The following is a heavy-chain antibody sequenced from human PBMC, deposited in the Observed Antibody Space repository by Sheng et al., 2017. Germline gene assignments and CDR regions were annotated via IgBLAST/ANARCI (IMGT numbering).Heavy chain of an antibody. Sequence: QVQLQQWGAGLLKPSETLSLTCAVYGGSFSGYCWTWIRQPPGKGLEWIGEINDSGRTTYNPSLKTRVTMSLDTSNNQFSLNLRSVTAADTAVYYCTRDPTSGTSRFSPRPGFWYIWSQGTTVTVSS. CDR2: INDSGRT. CDR1: GGSFSGYC. CDR3: TRDPTSGTSRFSPRPGFWYI. V-gene: IGHV4-34*01. J-gene: IGHJ3*02. D-gene: IGHD1-26*01.